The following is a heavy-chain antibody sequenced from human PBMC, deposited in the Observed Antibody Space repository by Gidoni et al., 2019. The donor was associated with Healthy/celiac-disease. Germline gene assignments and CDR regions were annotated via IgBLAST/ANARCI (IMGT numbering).Heavy chain of an antibody. V-gene: IGHV3-48*02. CDR3: ARQRVIAARFRGGNWFDP. CDR2: ISSSSGTI. CDR1: GFTFSSYS. D-gene: IGHD6-6*01. Sequence: VQLVESGGGLVQPGGSLRLSCAASGFTFSSYSMNWVRQAPGKGLEWVSYISSSSGTIYYADSVKGRFTISRDNAKNSLYLQMNSLRDEDTAVYYCARQRVIAARFRGGNWFDPWGQGTLVTVSS. J-gene: IGHJ5*02.